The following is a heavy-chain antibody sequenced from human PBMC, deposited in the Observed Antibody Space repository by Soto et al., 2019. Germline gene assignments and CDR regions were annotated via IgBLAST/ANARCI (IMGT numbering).Heavy chain of an antibody. CDR2: IYYSGST. J-gene: IGHJ2*01. CDR1: GYSVSSSDYY. V-gene: IGHV4-30-4*08. CDR3: ARGHDYGDYVDYWYFDL. D-gene: IGHD4-17*01. Sequence: PSETLSLTCSVSGYSVSSSDYYWAWIRQPPGKGLEWIGYIYYSGSTYYNPSLKSRVTISVDTSKNQFSLKLSSVTAADTAVYYCARGHDYGDYVDYWYFDLWGRGTLVTVSS.